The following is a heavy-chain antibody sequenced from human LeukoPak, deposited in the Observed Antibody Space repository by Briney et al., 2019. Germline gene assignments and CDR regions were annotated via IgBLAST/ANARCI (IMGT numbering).Heavy chain of an antibody. V-gene: IGHV1-8*01. CDR2: MNPNSGNT. Sequence: ASVKVSCKASGYTFTSYDINWVRQATGQGLEWMGWMNPNSGNTGYAQEFQGRVTMTRNTSISTAYMELSSLRSEDTAVYYCARDLTIPGERDWGQGTLVTVSS. J-gene: IGHJ4*02. D-gene: IGHD3-10*01. CDR3: ARDLTIPGERD. CDR1: GYTFTSYD.